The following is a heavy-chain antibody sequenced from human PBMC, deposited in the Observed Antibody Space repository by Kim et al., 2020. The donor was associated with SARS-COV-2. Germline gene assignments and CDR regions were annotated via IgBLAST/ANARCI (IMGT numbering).Heavy chain of an antibody. CDR1: GFTFSSYG. J-gene: IGHJ4*02. CDR3: ASGDAYGSGSLQPFDY. CDR2: ISYDGSNK. Sequence: GGSLRLSCAASGFTFSSYGMHWVRQAPGKGLEWVAVISYDGSNKYYADSVKGRFTISRDNSKNTLYLQMNSLRAEDTAVYYCASGDAYGSGSLQPFDYWGQGTLVTVSS. V-gene: IGHV3-30*03. D-gene: IGHD3-10*01.